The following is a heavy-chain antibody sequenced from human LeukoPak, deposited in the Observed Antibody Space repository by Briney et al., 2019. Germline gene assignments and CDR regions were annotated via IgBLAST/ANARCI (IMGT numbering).Heavy chain of an antibody. CDR2: IYYSGST. CDR1: GGSISSGGYY. D-gene: IGHD3-10*01. CDR3: ARVLLGYYFDY. J-gene: IGHJ4*02. Sequence: SETLSLTCTVSGGSISSGGYYWSWIRQHPGKSLEWIGYIYYSGSTYYNPSLKSRVTISVDTSKNQFSLKLSSVTAADTAVYYCARVLLGYYFDYWGQGTLVTVSS. V-gene: IGHV4-31*03.